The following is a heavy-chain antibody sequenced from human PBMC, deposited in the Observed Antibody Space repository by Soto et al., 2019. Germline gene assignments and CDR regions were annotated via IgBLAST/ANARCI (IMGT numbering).Heavy chain of an antibody. J-gene: IGHJ4*02. CDR3: AKSGEGFGEPQSCDY. D-gene: IGHD3-10*01. Sequence: EVQLLESGGGLVQPGGSLRLSCAASGFTFSSYAMSWVRQAPGKGLEWVSAISGSGGSTYYADSVKGRFTISRDNSKNTLYRQMNSMRAEDTAVYYCAKSGEGFGEPQSCDYWGQGTLVTVSS. CDR2: ISGSGGST. CDR1: GFTFSSYA. V-gene: IGHV3-23*01.